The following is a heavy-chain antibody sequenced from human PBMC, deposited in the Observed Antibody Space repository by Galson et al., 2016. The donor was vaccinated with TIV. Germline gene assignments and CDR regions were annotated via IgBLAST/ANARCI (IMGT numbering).Heavy chain of an antibody. CDR1: GYMFSAHW. CDR2: MNPGDSET. D-gene: IGHD3-16*01. CDR3: AKGKEYYEF. J-gene: IGHJ4*02. V-gene: IGHV5-51*03. Sequence: QSGAEVKEPGESLIISCKASGYMFSAHWFGWVRQMPGKGPEWIGIMNPGDSETRYSPSFEGQVTISADNSISTAYLQWHSLKASDTAVYYCAKGKEYYEFWGQGTLVTVSS.